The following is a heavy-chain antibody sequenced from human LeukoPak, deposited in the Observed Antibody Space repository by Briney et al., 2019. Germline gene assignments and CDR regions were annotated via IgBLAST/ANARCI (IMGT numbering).Heavy chain of an antibody. CDR3: AGAGPNYDSSGYYYRTGYYTDV. CDR1: GASISSSDYY. V-gene: IGHV4-61*08. CDR2: IYYSGST. Sequence: SETLSLTCTVSGASISSSDYYWSWIRQPPGKGLEWIGYIYYSGSTNYNPSLKSRVTISVDTSKNQFSLKLSSVTAADTAVYYCAGAGPNYDSSGYYYRTGYYTDVWGKGTTVTISS. J-gene: IGHJ6*03. D-gene: IGHD3-22*01.